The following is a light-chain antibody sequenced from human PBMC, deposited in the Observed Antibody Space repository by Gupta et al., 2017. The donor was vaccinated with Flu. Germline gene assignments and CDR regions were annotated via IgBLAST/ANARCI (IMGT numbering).Light chain of an antibody. J-gene: IGKJ4*02. CDR2: GAS. V-gene: IGKV1-39*01. CDR1: QSVTNF. Sequence: PSSLSASVGDRVTITCRASQSVTNFLHWYQQKPGKAPRLLIYGASTLQGGVPSRFSGSGSGTDFTLTINSLQPEDFATYYCQQGYSTPQTFGRGTTVEIK. CDR3: QQGYSTPQT.